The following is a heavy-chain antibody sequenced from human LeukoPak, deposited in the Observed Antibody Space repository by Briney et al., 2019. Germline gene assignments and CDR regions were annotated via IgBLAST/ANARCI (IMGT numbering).Heavy chain of an antibody. CDR2: ISGSGDNT. Sequence: GGSLRLSCAASGFXFSKYWMAWVRQAPGKGLEWVSAISGSGDNTYYADSVKGRFTISRDNPNNTLYLQMISLSADDTAVYYCAIDARGYSFDFFDYWGQGTQVTVSS. CDR1: GFXFSKYW. CDR3: AIDARGYSFDFFDY. V-gene: IGHV3-23*01. J-gene: IGHJ4*02. D-gene: IGHD5-18*01.